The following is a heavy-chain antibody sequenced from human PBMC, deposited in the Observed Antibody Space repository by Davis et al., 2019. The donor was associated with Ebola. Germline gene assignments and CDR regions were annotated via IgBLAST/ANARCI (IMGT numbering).Heavy chain of an antibody. J-gene: IGHJ4*02. Sequence: MPSETLSLTCSVSGGSVSSGGYYWSWIRQPPGRGLEWIGNIYYSGSTDYNPSLKSRVTISADTPKNQFSLKLNSVTAADTAVYYCAREGLGFTAYCVGRSCSSSLMFDYWGQGALVTVSS. CDR1: GGSVSSGGYY. CDR2: IYYSGST. V-gene: IGHV4-61*08. CDR3: AREGLGFTAYCVGRSCSSSLMFDY. D-gene: IGHD2-21*01.